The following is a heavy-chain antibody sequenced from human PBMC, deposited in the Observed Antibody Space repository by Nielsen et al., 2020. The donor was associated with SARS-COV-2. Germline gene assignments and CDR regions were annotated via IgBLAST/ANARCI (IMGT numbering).Heavy chain of an antibody. CDR3: ARASLDEGDYGPTTYYPDY. CDR1: GFTFSSYS. V-gene: IGHV3-48*04. D-gene: IGHD4-17*01. CDR2: ISSSSSTI. J-gene: IGHJ4*02. Sequence: LSLTCAASGFTFSSYSMNWVRQAPGKGLEWVSYISSSSSTIYYADSVKGRFTISRDNAKNSLYLQMNSLRAEDTAVYYCARASLDEGDYGPTTYYPDYWGQGTLVTVSS.